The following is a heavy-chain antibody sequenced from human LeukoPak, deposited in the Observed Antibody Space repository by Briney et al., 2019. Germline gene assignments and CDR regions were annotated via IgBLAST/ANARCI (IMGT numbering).Heavy chain of an antibody. D-gene: IGHD5-12*01. CDR2: IKQDGSEK. CDR1: GFTFSSYW. J-gene: IGHJ6*02. Sequence: GGSLRLSCAASGFTFSSYWMSWVRQAPGKGLEWVANIKQDGSEKYYVDSVKGRFTISRDNAKNSLYLQMNSLRAEDTAVYYCARVLWGYSGYGDTYYYYGMDVWGQGTTVTVSS. V-gene: IGHV3-7*01. CDR3: ARVLWGYSGYGDTYYYYGMDV.